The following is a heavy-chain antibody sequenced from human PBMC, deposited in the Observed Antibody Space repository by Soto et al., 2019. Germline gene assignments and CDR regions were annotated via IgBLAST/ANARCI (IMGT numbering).Heavy chain of an antibody. CDR2: INESGDTT. V-gene: IGHV3-23*01. J-gene: IGHJ5*02. CDR1: GVTFIHHA. Sequence: EVQLLQSGGGLVQPEGSLRLSCGASGVTFIHHAMTWVRQAPGKGLEWVSSINESGDTTYYADSVKGRFTISRDNPKNTVFLQMNSRRDDETAVYYCVPGSSGAGGEDRWGQGAVVTVSS. D-gene: IGHD3-10*01. CDR3: VPGSSGAGGEDR.